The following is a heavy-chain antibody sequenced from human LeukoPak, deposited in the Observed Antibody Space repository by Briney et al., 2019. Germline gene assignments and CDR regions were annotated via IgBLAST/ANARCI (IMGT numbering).Heavy chain of an antibody. CDR2: ISHSGNI. CDR3: ARGSSIAARPIGAFDI. D-gene: IGHD6-6*01. J-gene: IGHJ3*02. CDR1: GGSISSNDW. V-gene: IGHV4-4*02. Sequence: SETLSLTCAVSGGSISSNDWWTWVRQPPGKGLEWIGEISHSGNINYNPSLKSRVTISVDKSRNQFSLKLTSVTAADTAVYYCARGSSIAARPIGAFDIWGQGTMVTVSS.